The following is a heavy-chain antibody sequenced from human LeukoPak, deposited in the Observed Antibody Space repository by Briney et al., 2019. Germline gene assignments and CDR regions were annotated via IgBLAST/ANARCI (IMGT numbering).Heavy chain of an antibody. CDR1: GGSFSGYY. J-gene: IGHJ4*02. D-gene: IGHD6-19*01. CDR2: INHSGST. V-gene: IGHV4-34*01. CDR3: ASRRRTKGWFIY. Sequence: GSLRLSCAVYGGSFSGYYWSWIRQPPGKGLEWIGEINHSGSTNYNPSHKSRVTISVDTSKNQFSLKLSSVTAADTAVYYCASRRRTKGWFIYWGQGTLVTVSS.